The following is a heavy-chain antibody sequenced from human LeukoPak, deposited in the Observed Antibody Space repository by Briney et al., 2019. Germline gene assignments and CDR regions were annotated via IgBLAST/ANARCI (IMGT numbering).Heavy chain of an antibody. V-gene: IGHV1-8*03. D-gene: IGHD1-26*01. J-gene: IGHJ4*02. CDR3: ARVAGSIDY. CDR2: MNLKSGYT. Sequence: GASVKVSCKASGYSFTTYDINWVRQATGQGLRWMGWMNLKSGYTGYAQKFQGRVTITRDTSTSTVYMELSSLRSEDTAVYYCARVAGSIDYWGQGTLFTVSS. CDR1: GYSFTTYD.